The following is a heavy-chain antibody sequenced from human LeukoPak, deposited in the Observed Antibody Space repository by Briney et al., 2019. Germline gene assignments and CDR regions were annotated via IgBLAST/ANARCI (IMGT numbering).Heavy chain of an antibody. J-gene: IGHJ4*02. CDR3: ARGYSGYDFGFDY. Sequence: GSLRLSCAASGFTFSSYAMHWVRQAPGKGLEWVAVISYDGSNKYYADSVKGRFTISRDNSKNTLYLQMNSLRAEDTAVYYCARGYSGYDFGFDYWGQGTLVTVSS. D-gene: IGHD5-12*01. CDR1: GFTFSSYA. V-gene: IGHV3-30-3*01. CDR2: ISYDGSNK.